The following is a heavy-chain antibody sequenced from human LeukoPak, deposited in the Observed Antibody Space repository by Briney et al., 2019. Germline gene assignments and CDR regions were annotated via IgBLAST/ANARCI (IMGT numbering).Heavy chain of an antibody. CDR3: ARAYDSSGYYTTAVDY. D-gene: IGHD3-22*01. Sequence: GGSLRLSCAASGFPFDDYGMSWVRQAPGKGLEWVSGINWNGGSTGYADSVKGRFTTSRDNAKNSLYLQMNSLRAEDTALYYCARAYDSSGYYTTAVDYWGQGTLVTVSS. J-gene: IGHJ4*02. CDR2: INWNGGST. CDR1: GFPFDDYG. V-gene: IGHV3-20*04.